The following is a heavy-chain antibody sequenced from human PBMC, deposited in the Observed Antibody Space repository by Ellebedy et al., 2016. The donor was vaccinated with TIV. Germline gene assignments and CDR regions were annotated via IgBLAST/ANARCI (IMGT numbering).Heavy chain of an antibody. J-gene: IGHJ4*02. CDR1: GGSISSYY. CDR2: IYYSGST. V-gene: IGHV4-59*07. D-gene: IGHD6-19*01. CDR3: ASTQRAGSSVTFDF. Sequence: MPSDTLSLTCTISGGSISSYYWSWIRQPPGKGLEWIGYIYYSGSTNYNTSLKSRVTISVDTSKKQFSLKLSSVTAADTAVYYCASTQRAGSSVTFDFWGQGTLVPVSS.